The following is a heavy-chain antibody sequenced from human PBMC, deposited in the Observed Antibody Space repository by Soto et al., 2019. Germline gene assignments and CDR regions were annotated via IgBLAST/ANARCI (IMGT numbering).Heavy chain of an antibody. CDR1: GGSFSGYY. V-gene: IGHV4-34*01. J-gene: IGHJ6*02. CDR3: ASGGQLLGFGELFSIPYYYYGMDV. Sequence: PSETLSLTCAVYGGSFSGYYWSWIRQPPGKGLEWIGEINHSGSTNYNPSLKSRVTISVDTSKNQFSLKLSSVTAADTAVYYCASGGQLLGFGELFSIPYYYYGMDVWGQGTTVTVSS. CDR2: INHSGST. D-gene: IGHD3-10*01.